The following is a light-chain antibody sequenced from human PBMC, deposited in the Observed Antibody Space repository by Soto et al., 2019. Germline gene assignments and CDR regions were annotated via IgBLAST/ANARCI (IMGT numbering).Light chain of an antibody. CDR3: QQYNHYWT. Sequence: AIEFTQSPSSLSASVGDRVTITCRASQGISSALAWYQQKPGKAPKLLIYDASSLESGVPSRLSGSGSGTEFSLPIRSLQPDDFATYYCQQYNHYWTFGQGTKVDIK. V-gene: IGKV1D-13*01. CDR1: QGISSA. CDR2: DAS. J-gene: IGKJ1*01.